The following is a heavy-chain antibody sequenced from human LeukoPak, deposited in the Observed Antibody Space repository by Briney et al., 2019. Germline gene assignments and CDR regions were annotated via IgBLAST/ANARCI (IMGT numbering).Heavy chain of an antibody. J-gene: IGHJ4*02. D-gene: IGHD6-19*01. CDR1: GFRFNNAW. CDR2: IKSKTGGGTR. CDR3: AKISSGWYV. Sequence: GGSLRLSCAASGFRFNNAWMSWVRQAPGKGLEWVGRIKSKTGGGTRDYAAPVKGRFTISRDNSKNTLYLQMNSLRAEDTAVYYCAKISSGWYVWGQGTLVTVSS. V-gene: IGHV3-15*01.